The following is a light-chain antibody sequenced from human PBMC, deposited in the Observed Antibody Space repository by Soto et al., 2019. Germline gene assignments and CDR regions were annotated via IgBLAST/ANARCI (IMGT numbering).Light chain of an antibody. CDR3: CSYAGSYTFYV. V-gene: IGLV2-11*01. J-gene: IGLJ1*01. Sequence: ALTQPRSVSGSPGQSVTISCTGTSSDVGGYNYVSWYQQHPGKAPRLMIYDVSKRPSGVPDRFSGSKSGNTASLTISGLQAEDEADYYCCSYAGSYTFYVFGIGTKVTVL. CDR2: DVS. CDR1: SSDVGGYNY.